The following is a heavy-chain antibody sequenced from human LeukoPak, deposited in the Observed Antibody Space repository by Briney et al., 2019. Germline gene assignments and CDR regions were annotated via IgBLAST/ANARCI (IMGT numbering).Heavy chain of an antibody. Sequence: SETLSLTCTVSGGSISSYYWSWIRQPPGKGLEWIGYIYYSGSTNYNPSLKSRVTISVDTSKNQFSLKLSSVTAADTAVYYCARLLGYCSSTSCHGRAFDIWGQGTMVTVSS. CDR3: ARLLGYCSSTSCHGRAFDI. CDR1: GGSISSYY. CDR2: IYYSGST. V-gene: IGHV4-59*08. J-gene: IGHJ3*02. D-gene: IGHD2-2*01.